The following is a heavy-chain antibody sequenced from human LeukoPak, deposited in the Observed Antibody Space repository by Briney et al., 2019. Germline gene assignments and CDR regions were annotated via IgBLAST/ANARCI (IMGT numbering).Heavy chain of an antibody. CDR3: ARDAWYSRGWHWTFDY. CDR1: GFTFSSYA. Sequence: PGGSLRLSCAASGFTFSSYAMSWVRQAPGKGLEWVAIIWYDGSEKYYADSVKGRFTISRDNSENTLYLQMNSLRAEDTAVYYCARDAWYSRGWHWTFDYWGRGTLVTVSS. J-gene: IGHJ4*02. V-gene: IGHV3-33*08. D-gene: IGHD6-19*01. CDR2: IWYDGSEK.